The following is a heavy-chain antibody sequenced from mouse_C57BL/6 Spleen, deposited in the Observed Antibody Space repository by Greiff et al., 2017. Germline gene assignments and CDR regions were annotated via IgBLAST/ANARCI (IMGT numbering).Heavy chain of an antibody. Sequence: QVQLQQPGAELVRPGTSVKLSCKASGYTFTSYWMHWVKQRPGQGLEWIGVIDPSDSYTNYNQKFKGKATLTVDTSSSTAYMQLSSLTSEDAAIYYCARANSGFAYWGQGTLVTVSA. J-gene: IGHJ3*01. CDR3: ARANSGFAY. CDR2: IDPSDSYT. V-gene: IGHV1-59*01. CDR1: GYTFTSYW.